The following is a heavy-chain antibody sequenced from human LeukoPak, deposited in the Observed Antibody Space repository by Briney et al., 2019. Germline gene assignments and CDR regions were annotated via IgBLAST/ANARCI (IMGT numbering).Heavy chain of an antibody. CDR3: ARSGGSGSYYARYYCYYMDV. V-gene: IGHV7-4-1*02. D-gene: IGHD3-10*01. Sequence: ASVKVSCKASGYTFTNYAMNWVRQAPGQGLEWMGWINTNTGNATYAQGFTGRFVFSLDTSVSTAYLQISSLKAEDTAVYYCARSGGSGSYYARYYCYYMDVWGKGTTVTVSS. CDR1: GYTFTNYA. J-gene: IGHJ6*03. CDR2: INTNTGNA.